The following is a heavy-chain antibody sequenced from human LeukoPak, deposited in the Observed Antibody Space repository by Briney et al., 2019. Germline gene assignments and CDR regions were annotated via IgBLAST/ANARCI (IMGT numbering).Heavy chain of an antibody. D-gene: IGHD2-2*01. CDR3: VRETCSSASCFSSKYYYYYMDV. Sequence: GGSLRLSCAASGFTVTDNYMSWVRQAPGKGLEWVSVIYTGGDTYYADSVKGRLTVSRDYPKNTLYLQMNGLRSEDTAAYYCVRETCSSASCFSSKYYYYYMDVWGKGTTVTVSS. J-gene: IGHJ6*03. CDR1: GFTVTDNY. V-gene: IGHV3-66*02. CDR2: IYTGGDT.